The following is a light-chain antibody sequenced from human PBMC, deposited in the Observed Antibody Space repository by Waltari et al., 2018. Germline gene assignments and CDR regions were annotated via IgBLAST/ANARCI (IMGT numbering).Light chain of an antibody. V-gene: IGLV8-61*01. CDR1: PGSVASVSY. J-gene: IGLJ3*02. Sequence: QTVVPQEPSLSVSPGGTVTHTWSLSPGSVASVSYLIWYQQTPGQPPRTLVYKGISRSSGVPDRFSGSILGNTAALTITGAQADDESDYYCSMYMGSGVWVFGGGTKLTVL. CDR2: KGI. CDR3: SMYMGSGVWV.